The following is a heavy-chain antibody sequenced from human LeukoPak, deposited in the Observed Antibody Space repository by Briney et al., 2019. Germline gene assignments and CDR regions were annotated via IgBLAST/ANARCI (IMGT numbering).Heavy chain of an antibody. CDR2: ISGDGGST. Sequence: GGSLRLSCAASGFTFDDYAMHWVRQAPGKGLGWVSLISGDGGSTYYADSVKGRFTISRGNSKNPLYLQMNSLRTADPALYYCAKDAHYYDSSGYYPDWGQGTLVTVSS. CDR3: AKDAHYYDSSGYYPD. D-gene: IGHD3-22*01. CDR1: GFTFDDYA. V-gene: IGHV3-43*02. J-gene: IGHJ4*02.